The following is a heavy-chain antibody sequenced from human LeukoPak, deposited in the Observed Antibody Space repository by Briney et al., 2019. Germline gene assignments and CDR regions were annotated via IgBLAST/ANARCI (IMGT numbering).Heavy chain of an antibody. CDR3: TTGTWIQLWLADY. CDR1: GFTFTKAW. CDR2: INPSSDGGTT. Sequence: GGSLRLSCAASGFTFTKAWMSWVRQAPGKGLEWVGHINPSSDGGTTDYAAPVKGRFSISRDDSKNTLHLQMNRLKTEDTAVYYCTTGTWIQLWLADYWGQGTLVTVFS. V-gene: IGHV3-15*01. J-gene: IGHJ4*02. D-gene: IGHD5-18*01.